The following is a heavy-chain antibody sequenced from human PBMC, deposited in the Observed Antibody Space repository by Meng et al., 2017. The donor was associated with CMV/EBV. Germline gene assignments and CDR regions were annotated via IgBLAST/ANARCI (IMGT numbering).Heavy chain of an antibody. V-gene: IGHV3-9*01. J-gene: IGHJ4*02. CDR3: AKGSYHDY. CDR1: GFTFDDYA. D-gene: IGHD1-26*01. CDR2: ISWNSGSI. Sequence: SLKISCAASGFTFDDYAIHWVRQAPGKGLEWVSGISWNSGSIGYADSVKGRFTISRDNAKNSLYLQMNSLRAEDTALYYCAKGSYHDYWGQGTLVTVSS.